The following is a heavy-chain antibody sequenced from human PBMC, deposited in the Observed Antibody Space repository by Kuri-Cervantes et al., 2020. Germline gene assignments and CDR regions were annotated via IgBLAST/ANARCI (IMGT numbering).Heavy chain of an antibody. J-gene: IGHJ6*02. D-gene: IGHD3-3*01. CDR1: GFTFSSYS. CDR2: ISSSSSSTI. Sequence: GGSLRLSCAASGFTFSSYSMNWVRQAPGKGLEWVSYISSSSSSTIYYADSVKGRFTISRDNSKNTLYLQMNSLRAEDTAVYYCARDRVLRFSGGFGGYYGMDVWGQGTTVTVSS. V-gene: IGHV3-48*01. CDR3: ARDRVLRFSGGFGGYYGMDV.